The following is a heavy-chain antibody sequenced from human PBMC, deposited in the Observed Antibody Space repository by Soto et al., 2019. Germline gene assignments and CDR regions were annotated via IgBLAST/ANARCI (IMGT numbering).Heavy chain of an antibody. CDR2: ISAYNGKT. V-gene: IGHV1-18*01. D-gene: IGHD3-22*01. Sequence: ASVKVSCKASGYTFTSYGISWVRQAPGQGLEWMGWISAYNGKTNYAQKLQGRVTMTTDTSTSTAYMELRSLRSDDTAVYYCASSPEGTYDSSGYFYYYYYGMDVWGQGTTVTVSS. J-gene: IGHJ6*02. CDR1: GYTFTSYG. CDR3: ASSPEGTYDSSGYFYYYYYGMDV.